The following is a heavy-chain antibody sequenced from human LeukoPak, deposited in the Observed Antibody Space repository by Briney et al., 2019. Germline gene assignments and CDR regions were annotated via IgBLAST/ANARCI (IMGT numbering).Heavy chain of an antibody. CDR3: AKLGYCSSTSCEDGMDV. J-gene: IGHJ6*02. D-gene: IGHD2-2*01. Sequence: SQTLSLTCTVSGGSISSGGYYWSWIRQHPGKGLEWIGYIYYSGSTYYNPSLKSRVTISVDTSKNQFSLKLSSVTAADTAVYYCAKLGYCSSTSCEDGMDVWGQGTTVTVSS. V-gene: IGHV4-31*03. CDR2: IYYSGST. CDR1: GGSISSGGYY.